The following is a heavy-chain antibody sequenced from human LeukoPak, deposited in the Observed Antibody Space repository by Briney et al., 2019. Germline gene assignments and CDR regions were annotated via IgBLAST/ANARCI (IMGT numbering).Heavy chain of an antibody. CDR1: GFTFSSYW. CDR3: ARLICIAAAGIFWFDP. V-gene: IGHV3-7*01. Sequence: AGGSLRLSCAASGFTFSSYWMSWVRQAPGKGLEWVANIKQDGSEKYYVDSAKGRFTISRDNAKNSLYLQMNSLRAEDTAVYYYARLICIAAAGIFWFDPWGQGTLVTVSS. J-gene: IGHJ5*02. CDR2: IKQDGSEK. D-gene: IGHD6-13*01.